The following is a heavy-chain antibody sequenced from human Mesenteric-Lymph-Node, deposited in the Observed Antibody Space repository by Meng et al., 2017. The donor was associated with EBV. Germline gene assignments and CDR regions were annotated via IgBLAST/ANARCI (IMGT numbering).Heavy chain of an antibody. V-gene: IGHV1-24*01. CDR1: GYTLRELS. Sequence: QVQLLQSGARVKKPGASVKVSCKVSGYTLRELSMHWVRQAPGKGLEWMGGLDLTDGERIYAQKFQGRVTMTTDTSTSTAYMELRSLRSDDTAVYYCARFSTSLPFDPWGQGTLVTVSS. CDR3: ARFSTSLPFDP. J-gene: IGHJ5*02. D-gene: IGHD2-2*01. CDR2: LDLTDGER.